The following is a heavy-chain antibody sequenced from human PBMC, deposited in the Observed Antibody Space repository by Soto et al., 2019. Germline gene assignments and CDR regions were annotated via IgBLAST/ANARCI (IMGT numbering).Heavy chain of an antibody. D-gene: IGHD3-16*01. Sequence: PSETLSLTCTVSGGSINSGDYYWSWIRQPPGKGLEWIGYIYYSGSTFYNPSLKSRVTVSVDTSKNQFSLKLSSVTAADTAVYYCGREGPPTFGGLVGPFDYWGQGTLVTVSS. V-gene: IGHV4-30-4*01. J-gene: IGHJ4*02. CDR2: IYYSGST. CDR3: GREGPPTFGGLVGPFDY. CDR1: GGSINSGDYY.